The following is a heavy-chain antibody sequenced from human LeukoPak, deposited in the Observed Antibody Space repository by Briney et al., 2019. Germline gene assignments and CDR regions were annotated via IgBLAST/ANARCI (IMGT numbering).Heavy chain of an antibody. D-gene: IGHD6-13*01. V-gene: IGHV5-51*01. CDR2: IYPVDSDT. CDR1: GYTFTSYW. CDR3: ASLEGSSTWYYFDY. J-gene: IGHJ4*02. Sequence: GESLKISCKASGYTFTSYWIGWVRQMPGKGLEWMGIIYPVDSDTRYSPSFEGQVTISADKSINTAYLQWSRLKASDTAMYYCASLEGSSTWYYFDYWGQGTLVTVSS.